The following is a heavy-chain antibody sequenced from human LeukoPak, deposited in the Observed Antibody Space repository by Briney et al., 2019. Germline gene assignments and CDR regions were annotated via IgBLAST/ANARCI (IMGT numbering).Heavy chain of an antibody. CDR2: ISAYNGNT. CDR3: ARDRRIAARYYYYYYMDV. J-gene: IGHJ6*03. Sequence: GASVKVSCKASGYTFTSYGISWVRQAPGQGLEWMGWISAYNGNTNYAQKLQGRVTMTTDTSTSTAYMELRSLRSEDTAVYYCARDRRIAARYYYYYYMDVWGKGTTVTVSS. CDR1: GYTFTSYG. V-gene: IGHV1-18*01. D-gene: IGHD6-6*01.